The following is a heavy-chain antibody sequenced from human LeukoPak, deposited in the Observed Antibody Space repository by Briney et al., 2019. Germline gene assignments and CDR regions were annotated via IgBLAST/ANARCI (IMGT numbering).Heavy chain of an antibody. CDR1: GYSISSGYY. V-gene: IGHV4-38-2*01. Sequence: PSETLSLTCAVSGYSISSGYYWAWIRQPPGKGLEWIGSIYHSGSNYYNPSLKSRVTISIDTSKNQFSLKLTSVTAADTPVYYCARRDGYNGEFDYWGQGTLVTVSS. D-gene: IGHD5-24*01. CDR3: ARRDGYNGEFDY. CDR2: IYHSGSN. J-gene: IGHJ4*02.